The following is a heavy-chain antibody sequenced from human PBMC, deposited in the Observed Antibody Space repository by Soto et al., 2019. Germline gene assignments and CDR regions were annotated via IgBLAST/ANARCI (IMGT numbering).Heavy chain of an antibody. D-gene: IGHD3-16*01. CDR2: INPSGGGA. J-gene: IGHJ4*02. CDR1: GYTFTTYY. Sequence: QVQLVQSGAEVKKPGASVKVSCKASGYTFTTYYMHWVRQAPGHGLEWVGTINPSGGGATYAQKSQGRVTMTRDTSTSTGFMELSSLRSEDRAVYYCARAGPDCDYIWGLWGQGTLVTVSS. CDR3: ARAGPDCDYIWGL. V-gene: IGHV1-46*01.